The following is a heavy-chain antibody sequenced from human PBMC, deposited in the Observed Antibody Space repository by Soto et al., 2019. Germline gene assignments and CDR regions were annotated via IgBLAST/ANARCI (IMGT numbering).Heavy chain of an antibody. CDR2: INRDANDI. V-gene: IGHV3-74*01. CDR1: GGAFGDYW. Sequence: EVQLVESGGGLVQPGGSLRLSCEASGGAFGDYWMHWVRQAPGKGLVWVSRINRDANDIIYADSVKGRFTASRDNAKNMVFLQTTSVSDEDDSLDYCASVVAYNCFDSWGQGAPVTVSS. CDR3: ASVVAYNCFDS. J-gene: IGHJ5*01.